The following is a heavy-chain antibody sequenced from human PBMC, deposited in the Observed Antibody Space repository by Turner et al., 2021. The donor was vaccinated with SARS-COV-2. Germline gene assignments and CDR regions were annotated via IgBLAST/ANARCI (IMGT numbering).Heavy chain of an antibody. Sequence: QLQLQESGPGLVKPSETLSLTCTVSGGSIRSSSYYWGWIRQPPGKGLEWIGNIYYSGSTYYNPSIKSRVTISVDTSKNQFSLKLSSVTATDTAVYYCARRLVVQGTDDYSYYYGMDVWGQGTTVTVSS. V-gene: IGHV4-39*01. D-gene: IGHD3-22*01. CDR2: IYYSGST. CDR3: ARRLVVQGTDDYSYYYGMDV. J-gene: IGHJ6*02. CDR1: GGSIRSSSYY.